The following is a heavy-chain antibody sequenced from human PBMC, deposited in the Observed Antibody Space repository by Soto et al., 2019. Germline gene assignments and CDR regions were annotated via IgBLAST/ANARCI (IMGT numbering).Heavy chain of an antibody. V-gene: IGHV1-69*08. CDR1: GGTFSTYT. CDR3: AGDPDSHYNDSHASSYP. CDR2: IIRIIGII. Sequence: QVQLVQSGAEVKKPGSSVKVSCKASGGTFSTYTITWVRQAPGQGLEWMGRIIRIIGIINYAQKFQGRVTTSADKFTGTAYMELTGLRSDATAVYYCAGDPDSHYNDSHASSYPWGQGTLVTVSS. J-gene: IGHJ5*02. D-gene: IGHD4-4*01.